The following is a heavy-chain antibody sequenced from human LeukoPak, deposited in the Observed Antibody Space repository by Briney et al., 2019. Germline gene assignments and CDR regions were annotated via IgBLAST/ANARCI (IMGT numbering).Heavy chain of an antibody. D-gene: IGHD3-10*01. V-gene: IGHV1-2*02. Sequence: ASVKVSCKASGYTFTGYYMHWVRQAPGQGLEWMGWINPNSGGTNYAQKFQGRVTMTRDTSISTAYMELSRLRSDDTAVYYCARYPVVRGAFDIWGQGTMVTVSS. J-gene: IGHJ3*02. CDR1: GYTFTGYY. CDR2: INPNSGGT. CDR3: ARYPVVRGAFDI.